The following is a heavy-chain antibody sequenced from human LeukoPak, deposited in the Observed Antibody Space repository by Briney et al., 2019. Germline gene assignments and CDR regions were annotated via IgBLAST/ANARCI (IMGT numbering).Heavy chain of an antibody. CDR3: ARDQEGFDY. CDR2: NYPRDGST. CDR1: GYTFTSNY. Sequence: GASVKVSFKASGYTFTSNYIHWLRQAPGQALGWMGMNYPRDGSTSYAQKCQGRVTVTTDTSTSTVQMELSGLRSEDTAGYYCARDQEGFDYWGQGTLVTVSS. J-gene: IGHJ4*02. V-gene: IGHV1-46*01.